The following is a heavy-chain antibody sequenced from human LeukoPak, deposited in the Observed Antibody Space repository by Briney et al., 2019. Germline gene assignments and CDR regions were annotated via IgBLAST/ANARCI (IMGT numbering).Heavy chain of an antibody. V-gene: IGHV3-33*01. CDR2: IWYDGSNK. CDR1: GFTFSNYG. Sequence: PGRSLRLSCAASGFTFSNYGMHWVRQAPGKGLEWVAIIWYDGSNKYYANSVKGRFTISRDNSKNTLCLHMNSLRAEDTAVYYCARDIQRFTEDIVAKAGLDAFDIWGQGTMVTVSS. CDR3: ARDIQRFTEDIVAKAGLDAFDI. J-gene: IGHJ3*02. D-gene: IGHD5-12*01.